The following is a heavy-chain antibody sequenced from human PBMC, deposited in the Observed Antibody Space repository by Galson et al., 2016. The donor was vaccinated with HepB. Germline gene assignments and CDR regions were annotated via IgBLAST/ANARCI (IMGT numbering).Heavy chain of an antibody. Sequence: SVKVSCKASGDTFSIYAISWVRQTPGRGPEWMGGIIPIFGTTNYAQRFQGRVMITADESTSTAYMELSSLRSEDTAVYYCARDTMVRGAKMDYWGQGTLVTVSS. D-gene: IGHD3-10*01. CDR1: GDTFSIYA. CDR3: ARDTMVRGAKMDY. J-gene: IGHJ4*02. V-gene: IGHV1-69*13. CDR2: IIPIFGTT.